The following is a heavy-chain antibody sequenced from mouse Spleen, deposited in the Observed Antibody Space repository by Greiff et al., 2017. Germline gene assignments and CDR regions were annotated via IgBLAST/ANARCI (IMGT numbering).Heavy chain of an antibody. CDR2: INPSSGYT. D-gene: IGHD2-1*01. J-gene: IGHJ2*01. V-gene: IGHV1-4*01. Sequence: QVQLKQSGAELARPGASVKMSCKASGYTFTSYTMHWVKQRPGQGLEWIGYINPSSGYTKYNQKFKDKATLTADKSSSTAYMQLSSLTSEDSAVYYCAKGPYGNYGDYWGQGTTLTVSS. CDR3: AKGPYGNYGDY. CDR1: GYTFTSYT.